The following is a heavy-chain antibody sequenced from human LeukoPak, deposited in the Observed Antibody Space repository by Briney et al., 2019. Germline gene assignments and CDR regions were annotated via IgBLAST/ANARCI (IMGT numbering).Heavy chain of an antibody. CDR3: ARRIQGMAPYYFDY. D-gene: IGHD5-24*01. CDR1: GFTFSSYW. Sequence: GGSLRLSCTASGFTFSSYWMHWVRQAPGKGLVWVSRINSDGGSTSYADSVKGRFTISRDNAKNTLYLQMNSLRAEDTAVYYCARRIQGMAPYYFDYWGQGTLVTVSP. J-gene: IGHJ4*02. V-gene: IGHV3-74*01. CDR2: INSDGGST.